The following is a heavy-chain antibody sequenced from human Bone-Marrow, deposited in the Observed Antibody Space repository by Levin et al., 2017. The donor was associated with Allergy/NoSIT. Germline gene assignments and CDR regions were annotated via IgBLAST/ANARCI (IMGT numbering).Heavy chain of an antibody. V-gene: IGHV1-2*02. Sequence: AASVKVSCKASGYTFSDYYMNWVRQAPGQGLEWMGWINPNSGGTTFAQKFQGRVSMTRDTSITTANMELSRLTSDDTAVYYCARSYYYDTNYYSYGMDVWGQGTTVTVSS. CDR1: GYTFSDYY. CDR2: INPNSGGT. D-gene: IGHD3-22*01. J-gene: IGHJ6*02. CDR3: ARSYYYDTNYYSYGMDV.